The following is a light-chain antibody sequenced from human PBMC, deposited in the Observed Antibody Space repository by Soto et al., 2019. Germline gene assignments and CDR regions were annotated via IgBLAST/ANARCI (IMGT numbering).Light chain of an antibody. CDR2: RAS. V-gene: IGKV3-15*01. CDR3: QQYNNWPYT. J-gene: IGKJ2*01. Sequence: EIVMTQSPATLSVSPGGSATLSCRASQHVSSNFAWYRQKPGQAPTLLIYRASTRATGIPARFSGSGSGTAFTLNIGSLQSEDFEVYYCQQYNNWPYTFGQGTKLEIK. CDR1: QHVSSN.